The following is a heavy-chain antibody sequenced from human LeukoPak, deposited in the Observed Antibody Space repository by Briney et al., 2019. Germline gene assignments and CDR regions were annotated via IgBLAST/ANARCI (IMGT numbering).Heavy chain of an antibody. Sequence: SQTLSLTCAISGDSVSGNSAAWNWRRQSPSRSLEWLGRTYYRSKWYNDYAVSVKSRITINPDTSKNQFSLQLNSVTPEDTAVYYCARDSASIAARPLYYFDYWGQGTLVTVSS. V-gene: IGHV6-1*01. D-gene: IGHD6-6*01. J-gene: IGHJ4*02. CDR3: ARDSASIAARPLYYFDY. CDR2: TYYRSKWYN. CDR1: GDSVSGNSAA.